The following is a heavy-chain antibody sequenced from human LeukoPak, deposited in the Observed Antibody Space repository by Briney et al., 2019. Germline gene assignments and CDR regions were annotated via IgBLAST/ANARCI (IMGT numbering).Heavy chain of an antibody. CDR2: IYSSGST. J-gene: IGHJ5*02. CDR3: ARGPAALLWFGEPTGKFDP. V-gene: IGHV3-53*01. D-gene: IGHD3-10*01. CDR1: EFTVNSNY. Sequence: GGSLRLSCAASEFTVNSNYMSWVRQAPGKGLRWVSVIYSSGSTYYVDSVKGRFTISRDISKNMVYLHMNSLRAEDTAVYYCARGPAALLWFGEPTGKFDPWGQGTLVTVSS.